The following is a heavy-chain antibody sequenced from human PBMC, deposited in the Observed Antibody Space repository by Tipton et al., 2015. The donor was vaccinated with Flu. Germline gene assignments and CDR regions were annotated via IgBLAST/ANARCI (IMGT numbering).Heavy chain of an antibody. Sequence: QLVQSGAEMKKPGASVQVSCKASGYTFTRYGISWVRQAPGQGLEWMGWIRSYNTNTRNPQKFQGRVTMTTDTSTGTAYMELRSLRSDDTANYYGARSQVDWNYTPNRIDPRGQGTLVTVSS. CDR2: IRSYNTNT. CDR3: ARSQVDWNYTPNRIDP. CDR1: GYTFTRYG. D-gene: IGHD1-7*01. V-gene: IGHV1-18*01. J-gene: IGHJ5*02.